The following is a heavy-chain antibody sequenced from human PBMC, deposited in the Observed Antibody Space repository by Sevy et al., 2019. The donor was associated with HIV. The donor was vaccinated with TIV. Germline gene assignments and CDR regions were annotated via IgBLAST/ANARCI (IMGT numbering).Heavy chain of an antibody. CDR1: GFTFSHYA. CDR2: MSYVSDTE. D-gene: IGHD2-21*02. CDR3: ARLSSCGGDCYYYDF. V-gene: IGHV3-30*04. Sequence: GGSLRLSCAASGFTFSHYALHWLRQAPGKGLEWVAIMSYVSDTENYVDSVKGRFIISRESSKNTLYLEMNTLRTDDTAIYYCARLSSCGGDCYYYDFWGQRTLVTVSS. J-gene: IGHJ4*02.